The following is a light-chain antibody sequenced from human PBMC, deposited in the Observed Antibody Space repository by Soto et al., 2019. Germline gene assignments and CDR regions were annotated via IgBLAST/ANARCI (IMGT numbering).Light chain of an antibody. CDR3: MQALQTSIT. Sequence: DIVLTQSPLSLPVTPGEAASISCKASRSLLLSNGYNYLDWYLQKPGQSPQLXIYLGSNRASGVPERFSGSGSGTAFTLKISRVEAEDVGVYYCMQALQTSITFGQGTRLEIK. V-gene: IGKV2-28*01. CDR1: RSLLLSNGYNY. CDR2: LGS. J-gene: IGKJ5*01.